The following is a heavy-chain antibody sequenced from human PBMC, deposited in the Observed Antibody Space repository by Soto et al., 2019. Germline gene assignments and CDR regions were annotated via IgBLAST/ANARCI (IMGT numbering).Heavy chain of an antibody. J-gene: IGHJ4*02. CDR2: ISSSSIYI. Sequence: GGSLRLSCAASGFTFSSYSMNWVRQAPGKGLEWVSSISSSSIYIYYADSVKGRFTISRDNAKNSLYLQMNSLRAEDTAVYYCARDPDDYVFDYWGQGTLVTVSS. CDR3: ARDPDDYVFDY. CDR1: GFTFSSYS. D-gene: IGHD4-17*01. V-gene: IGHV3-21*01.